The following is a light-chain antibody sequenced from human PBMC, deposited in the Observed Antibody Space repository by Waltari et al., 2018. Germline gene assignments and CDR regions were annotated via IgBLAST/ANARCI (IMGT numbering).Light chain of an antibody. Sequence: VFTQSPGTLSLSPGERATLICRASQRVSSNFLAWFQQKPGQAPRLLMYGASSRASGIPDRFSGSGSETDFTLTISRLESEDVAVYYCQQYGTSPQTFGQGTKVEI. V-gene: IGKV3-20*01. CDR3: QQYGTSPQT. CDR2: GAS. CDR1: QRVSSNF. J-gene: IGKJ1*01.